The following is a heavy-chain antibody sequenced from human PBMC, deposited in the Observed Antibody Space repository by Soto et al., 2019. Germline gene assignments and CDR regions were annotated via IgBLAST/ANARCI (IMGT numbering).Heavy chain of an antibody. Sequence: PSETLSLTCTVSGGSVNSGSYYWSWIRQPPGKGLEWIGYIYYSGSTNSNPSLKSRVTISLDTSKNHFSLKLSSVTAADTAVYYCAGDSSGWYMGFDYWGQGTLVTVSS. CDR3: AGDSSGWYMGFDY. J-gene: IGHJ4*02. CDR1: GGSVNSGSYY. CDR2: IYYSGST. D-gene: IGHD6-19*01. V-gene: IGHV4-61*03.